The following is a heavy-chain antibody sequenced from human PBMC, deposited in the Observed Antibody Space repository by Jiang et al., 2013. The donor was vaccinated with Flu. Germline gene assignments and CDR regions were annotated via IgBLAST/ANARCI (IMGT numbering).Heavy chain of an antibody. CDR2: IYYSGST. J-gene: IGHJ3*02. D-gene: IGHD5-18*01. V-gene: IGHV4-31*03. CDR3: AGGAMVTFYAFDI. CDR1: GGSISSGGYY. Sequence: GLVKPSQTLSLTCTVSGGSISSGGYYWSWIRQHPGKGLEWIGYIYYSGSTYYNPSLKSRVTISVDTSKNQFSLKLSSVTAADTAVYYCAGGAMVTFYAFDIWGQGTMVTVSS.